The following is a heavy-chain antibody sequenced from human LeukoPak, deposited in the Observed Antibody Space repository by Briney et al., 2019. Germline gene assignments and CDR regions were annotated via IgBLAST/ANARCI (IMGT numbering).Heavy chain of an antibody. V-gene: IGHV3-23*01. CDR1: GVTFRNYA. D-gene: IGHD1-26*01. CDR2: IWANDGNT. J-gene: IGHJ4*02. Sequence: GGSLRLSCAASGVTFRNYAMSWVRQAPGKGLEWVSVIWANDGNTYYADAVKGRFTISRDKSKATLYLQMNSLRGDDTAVYYCAKDVGKWESLHFFDYWGQGTLVNVSS. CDR3: AKDVGKWESLHFFDY.